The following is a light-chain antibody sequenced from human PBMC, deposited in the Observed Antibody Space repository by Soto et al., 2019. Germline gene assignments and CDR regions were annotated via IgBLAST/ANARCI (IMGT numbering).Light chain of an antibody. CDR2: GDS. CDR3: QSNDNGLSGSDV. J-gene: IGLJ1*01. V-gene: IGLV1-40*01. CDR1: SSNIGAGYD. Sequence: QSVLTQPPSVSGAPGQRVTISCTGSSSNIGAGYDVNWYQQLPETAPKLLIFGDSNRPSGVPDRFSGSKSGTSASLVITGLQADDEADCYCQSNDNGLSGSDVFGTGTKVTVL.